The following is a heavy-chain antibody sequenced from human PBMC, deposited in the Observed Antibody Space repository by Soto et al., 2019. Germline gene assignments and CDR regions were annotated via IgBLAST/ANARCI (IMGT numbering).Heavy chain of an antibody. CDR1: GYTFTGYY. V-gene: IGHV1-2*04. J-gene: IGHJ6*02. D-gene: IGHD2-2*03. CDR2: INPNSGGT. Sequence: ASVKVSCKASGYTFTGYYMHWVRQAPGQGLEWMGWINPNSGGTNYAQKFQGWVTMTRDTSISTAYMELSRLRSDDTAVYYCARDGYCSSTSCYSDPKYYYYGMDVWGQGTTVTVSS. CDR3: ARDGYCSSTSCYSDPKYYYYGMDV.